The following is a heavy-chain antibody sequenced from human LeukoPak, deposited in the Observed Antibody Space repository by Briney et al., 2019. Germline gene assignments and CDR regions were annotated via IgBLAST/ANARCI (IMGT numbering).Heavy chain of an antibody. J-gene: IGHJ6*04. CDR3: AELGITMIGGV. CDR1: GFTFNSYW. CDR2: INEDGSEK. D-gene: IGHD3-10*02. Sequence: GGSLRLSCAASGFTFNSYWMRWVRQAPGKGLEWVASINEDGSEKYYVDSVKGRFTISRDNAKNSLYLQMNSLRAEDTAVYYCAELGITMIGGVWGKGTTVTISS. V-gene: IGHV3-7*01.